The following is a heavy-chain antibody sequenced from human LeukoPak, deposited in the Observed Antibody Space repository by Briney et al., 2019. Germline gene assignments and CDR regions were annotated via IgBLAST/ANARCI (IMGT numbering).Heavy chain of an antibody. CDR1: GGSISSYY. J-gene: IGHJ4*02. Sequence: SGTLSLTCTASGGSISSYYWSWIRQPPGKGLEWIGYIYYSGSTNYNPSPKSRVTISVDTSKNQFALKLSSVTAADTAVYYCASTASDPFQFDYRGQGTLVTVSS. V-gene: IGHV4-59*01. CDR3: ASTASDPFQFDY. CDR2: IYYSGST. D-gene: IGHD2-21*02.